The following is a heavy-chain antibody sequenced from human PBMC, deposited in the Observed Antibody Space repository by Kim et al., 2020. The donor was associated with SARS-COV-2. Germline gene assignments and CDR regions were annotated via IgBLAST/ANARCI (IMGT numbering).Heavy chain of an antibody. CDR3: ARAGWGSGSYYNVPFFDY. J-gene: IGHJ4*02. V-gene: IGHV3-53*01. D-gene: IGHD3-10*01. Sequence: KGRFTISRDNSKNTLYLQMNSLRAEDTAVYYCARAGWGSGSYYNVPFFDYWGQGTLVTVSS.